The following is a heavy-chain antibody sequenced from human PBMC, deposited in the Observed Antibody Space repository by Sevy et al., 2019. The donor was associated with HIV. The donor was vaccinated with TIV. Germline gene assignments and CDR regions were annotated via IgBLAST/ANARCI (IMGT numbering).Heavy chain of an antibody. V-gene: IGHV3-23*01. CDR2: ISGSGGDT. D-gene: IGHD3-22*01. CDR3: AKDAYYYDGSGYSMSQWYYGMDV. J-gene: IGHJ6*02. Sequence: GESLKISCAASGFTFRTYAMSWVRQAPGKGLEWVSDISGSGGDTYYADSVKGRFTISRDNSKNTLYLQMSSLRAEDTAVYYCAKDAYYYDGSGYSMSQWYYGMDVWGQGTTVTVSS. CDR1: GFTFRTYA.